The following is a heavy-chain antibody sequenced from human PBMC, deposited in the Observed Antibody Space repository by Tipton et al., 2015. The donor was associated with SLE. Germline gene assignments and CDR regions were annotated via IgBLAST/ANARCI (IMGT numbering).Heavy chain of an antibody. CDR1: GYTFNSFA. J-gene: IGHJ5*02. CDR3: ARVVVARFDP. V-gene: IGHV1-18*01. CDR2: VSPYIGNT. Sequence: QLVQSGAEVKKPGASVKISCKASGYTFNSFAVAWVRQAPGQGLEWMGWVSPYIGNTNYAQRFQGRVTMTTDTSASTAYMELRGLTSDDTAVYYCARVVVARFDPWGQGTLVTVSS. D-gene: IGHD2-15*01.